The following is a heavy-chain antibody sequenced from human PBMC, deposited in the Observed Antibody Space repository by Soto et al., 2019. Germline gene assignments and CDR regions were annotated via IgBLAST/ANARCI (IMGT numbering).Heavy chain of an antibody. CDR3: ARHYSSGSRNWFDP. CDR1: GGSINSSSYF. D-gene: IGHD6-19*01. J-gene: IGHJ5*02. V-gene: IGHV4-39*01. CDR2: IYYSGST. Sequence: SETLSLTCSVSGGSINSSSYFWGWVRQPPGKGLEWIGSIYYSGSTYYNPSLRSRVTISVDTSKNQFSLKLSSVTAADTAVFYCARHYSSGSRNWFDPWGQGTLVTV.